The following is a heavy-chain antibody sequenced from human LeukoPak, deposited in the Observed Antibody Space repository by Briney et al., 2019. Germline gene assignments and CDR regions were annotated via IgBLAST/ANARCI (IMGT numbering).Heavy chain of an antibody. CDR1: GFTFSGSA. CDR2: IYPGDSDT. Sequence: GGSLRLSCAASGFTFSGSAMHWVRQASGKGLEWMGIIYPGDSDTRYSPSFQGQVTISADKSISTAYLQWSSLKASDTAMYYCARHSAMGDYYMDVWGKGTTVTVSS. CDR3: ARHSAMGDYYMDV. V-gene: IGHV5-51*01. D-gene: IGHD5-18*01. J-gene: IGHJ6*03.